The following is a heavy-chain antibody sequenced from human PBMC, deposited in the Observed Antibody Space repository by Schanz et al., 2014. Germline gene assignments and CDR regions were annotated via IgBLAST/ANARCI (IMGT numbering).Heavy chain of an antibody. CDR3: AKYVGELGVSFEY. J-gene: IGHJ4*02. CDR2: MNQDGSVK. Sequence: EVQLLESGGGLVQPGGSLRLSCAASGFTFSSNAMCWVRQAPGKGLEWVANMNQDGSVKNYVDSVKGRFTISRDNAKNSLYPQMNSLRAEDTAVYYCAKYVGELGVSFEYWGQGTLVTVSS. V-gene: IGHV3-7*01. D-gene: IGHD7-27*01. CDR1: GFTFSSNA.